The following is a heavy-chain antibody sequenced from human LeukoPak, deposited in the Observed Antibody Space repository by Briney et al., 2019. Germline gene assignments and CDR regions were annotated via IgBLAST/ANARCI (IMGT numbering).Heavy chain of an antibody. D-gene: IGHD5-18*01. CDR1: GFTLSSYW. CDR2: IKPEGSEK. CDR3: AREEGYSYGQTGYFDY. V-gene: IGHV3-7*03. Sequence: GGSRRLSCAASGFTLSSYWMSWVRQAQGKGLGWVATIKPEGSEKNYVDSVKGRFTISRDNAKNSLYLQMNSLRAEDTAVYYCAREEGYSYGQTGYFDYWGQGTLVTVSS. J-gene: IGHJ4*02.